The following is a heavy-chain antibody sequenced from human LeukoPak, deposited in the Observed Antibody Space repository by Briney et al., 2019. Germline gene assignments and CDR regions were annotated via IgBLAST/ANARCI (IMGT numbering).Heavy chain of an antibody. V-gene: IGHV3-23*01. D-gene: IGHD2-2*01. CDR3: AKDQGYQLRYNWFNP. CDR2: ISGSGGST. J-gene: IGHJ5*02. CDR1: GFTFSSYA. Sequence: GGSLRLSCAASGFTFSSYAMSWVRQAPGKGLEWVSAISGSGGSTYYADSVKGRFTISRDNSKNTLYLQMNSLRAEDTAVYYCAKDQGYQLRYNWFNPWGQGTLVTVSS.